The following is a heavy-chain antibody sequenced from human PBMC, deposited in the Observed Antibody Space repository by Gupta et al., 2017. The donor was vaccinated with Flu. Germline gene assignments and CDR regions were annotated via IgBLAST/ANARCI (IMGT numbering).Heavy chain of an antibody. CDR2: SGST. Sequence: SGSTNYNPSLKSRVTISVDTSKNQFSLKLSSVTAADTAVYYCARDPGPPGIAVGGAFDIWGQGTMVTVSS. CDR3: ARDPGPPGIAVGGAFDI. D-gene: IGHD6-19*01. V-gene: IGHV4-59*01. J-gene: IGHJ3*02.